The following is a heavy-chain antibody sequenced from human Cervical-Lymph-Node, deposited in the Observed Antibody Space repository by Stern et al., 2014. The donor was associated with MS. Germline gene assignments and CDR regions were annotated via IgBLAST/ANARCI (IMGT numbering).Heavy chain of an antibody. J-gene: IGHJ4*02. D-gene: IGHD3-22*01. CDR3: DGDPHYYDRSDYHI. V-gene: IGHV1-69*06. CDR1: GGNFNIYA. Sequence: QLEQSGAEVKKPGSSVKVSCQASGGNFNIYAIRWMRQAPGQGLEWMGGISTTFATATYAERFQGRASITANRSTTTVYLELSSDRAEYSCVYYCDGDPHYYDRSDYHIWGQGTLVTVSS. CDR2: ISTTFATA.